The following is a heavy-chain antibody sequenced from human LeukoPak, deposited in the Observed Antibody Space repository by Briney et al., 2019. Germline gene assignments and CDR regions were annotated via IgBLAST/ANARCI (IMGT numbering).Heavy chain of an antibody. CDR2: ISYDGSNK. D-gene: IGHD3-3*01. V-gene: IGHV3-30-3*01. CDR1: GFTFSSYA. Sequence: GGSLRLSCAASGFTFSSYAMSWVRQAPGKGLEWVAVISYDGSNKYYADSVKGRFTISRDNSKNTLYLQMNSLRAEDTAVYYCARGASSTIFGVVTQNPYYYYYGMDVWGQGTTVTVSS. J-gene: IGHJ6*02. CDR3: ARGASSTIFGVVTQNPYYYYYGMDV.